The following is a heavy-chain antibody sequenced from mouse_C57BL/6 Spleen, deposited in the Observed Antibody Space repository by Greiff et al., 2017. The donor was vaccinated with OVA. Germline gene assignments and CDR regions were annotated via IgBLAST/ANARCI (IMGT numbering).Heavy chain of an antibody. CDR2: IHPSDSDT. J-gene: IGHJ4*01. D-gene: IGHD2-5*01. V-gene: IGHV1-74*01. CDR3: AIERAYYSNYEAMDY. CDR1: GYTFTSYW. Sequence: VKLQQPGAELVKPGASVKVSCKASGYTFTSYWMHWVKQRPGQGLEWIGRIHPSDSDTNYNQKFKGKATLTVDKSSSTAYMQLSSLTSEDSAVYYGAIERAYYSNYEAMDYWGQGTSVTVSS.